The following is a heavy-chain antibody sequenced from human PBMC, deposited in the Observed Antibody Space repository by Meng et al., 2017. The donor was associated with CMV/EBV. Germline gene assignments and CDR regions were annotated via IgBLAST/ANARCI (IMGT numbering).Heavy chain of an antibody. CDR1: GFTCSNSW. D-gene: IGHD3-22*01. Sequence: GFTCSNSWMHWVRQAPGKGLVWVSRINSDGSSTSYADSVKGRFTISRDNAKNTLYLHMNSLRAEDTAVYYCARERANYYDSSGYYGYWGQGTLVTVSS. V-gene: IGHV3-74*01. CDR2: INSDGSST. J-gene: IGHJ4*02. CDR3: ARERANYYDSSGYYGY.